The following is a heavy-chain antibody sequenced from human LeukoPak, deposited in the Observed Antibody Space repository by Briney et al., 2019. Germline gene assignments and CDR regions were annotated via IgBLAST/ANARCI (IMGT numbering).Heavy chain of an antibody. J-gene: IGHJ3*02. D-gene: IGHD3-10*01. Sequence: SETLSLTCAVYGGSFSGYYWSWIRQPPGKGLEWIGEINHSGSTNYNPSLKSRVTISVDTAKNQFSLQLNSVTPEDTALYYCARGGLVRGTLNSLIGFDIWDQGIMVTVSS. CDR1: GGSFSGYY. CDR2: INHSGST. CDR3: ARGGLVRGTLNSLIGFDI. V-gene: IGHV4-34*01.